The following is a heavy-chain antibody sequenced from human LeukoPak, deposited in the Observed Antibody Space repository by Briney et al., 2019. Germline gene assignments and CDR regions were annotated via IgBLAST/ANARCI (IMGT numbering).Heavy chain of an antibody. J-gene: IGHJ5*02. CDR1: GYFISSGYH. Sequence: SETLSLTCTVSGYFISSGYHWGWIRQPPGKGLEWIGSIYHSGSTYYNPSLKSRVTISVDTSKNQFSLKLSSVTAADTAVYYCARDQSAAMAPFDPWGQGTLVTVSS. D-gene: IGHD2-2*01. CDR3: ARDQSAAMAPFDP. CDR2: IYHSGST. V-gene: IGHV4-38-2*02.